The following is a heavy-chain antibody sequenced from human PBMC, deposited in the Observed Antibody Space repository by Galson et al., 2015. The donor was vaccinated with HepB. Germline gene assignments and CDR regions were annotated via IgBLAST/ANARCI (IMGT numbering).Heavy chain of an antibody. D-gene: IGHD2-2*01. CDR2: IYYSGST. CDR1: GGSISSGGYY. CDR3: ARVRYCSSTSCSLDAFDI. Sequence: TLSLTCTVSGGSISSGGYYWSWIRQHPGKGLEWIGYIYYSGSTYYNPSLKSRVTISVDTSKNQFSLKLSSVTAADTAVYYCARVRYCSSTSCSLDAFDIWGQGTMVTVSS. V-gene: IGHV4-31*03. J-gene: IGHJ3*02.